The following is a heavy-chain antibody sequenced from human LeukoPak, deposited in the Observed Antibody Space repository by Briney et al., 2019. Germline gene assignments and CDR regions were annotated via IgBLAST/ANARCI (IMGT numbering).Heavy chain of an antibody. CDR3: ARASNPTYYDFWSGYYGY. CDR1: GGSFSGYY. V-gene: IGHV4-34*01. Sequence: PSETLSLTCAGYGGSFSGYYWSWIRQPPGKGLEWIGEINHSGSTNYNPSLKSRVTISVDTSKNQFSLKLSSVTAADTAVYYCARASNPTYYDFWSGYYGYWGQGTLVTVSS. J-gene: IGHJ4*02. D-gene: IGHD3-3*01. CDR2: INHSGST.